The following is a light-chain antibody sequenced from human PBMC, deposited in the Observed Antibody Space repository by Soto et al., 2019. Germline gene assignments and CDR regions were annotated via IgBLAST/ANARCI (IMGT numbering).Light chain of an antibody. CDR3: QQYNAYYS. J-gene: IGKJ2*03. CDR1: QTIRSW. V-gene: IGKV1-5*01. Sequence: DIQMTQSPSTLSASVGDRVTITYRASQTIRSWLAWYQQKPGKAPVLMIYDASTLAGGVPSRFSGSGSGTEFTLTISSLASEDFATYSCQQYNAYYSFGQGTKLEIK. CDR2: DAS.